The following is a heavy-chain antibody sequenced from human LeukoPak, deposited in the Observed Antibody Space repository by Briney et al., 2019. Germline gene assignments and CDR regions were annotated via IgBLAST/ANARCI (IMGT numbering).Heavy chain of an antibody. D-gene: IGHD4-23*01. Sequence: GGSLRLSCAASGFTFSSYSMNWVRQAPGKGLEGVSFISSSSSSIYYADSVKGRFTISRDNAKNSLYLEMNSLRAEDTAVYYCARYYGGNSACDYWGQGTLVTVSS. J-gene: IGHJ4*02. CDR1: GFTFSSYS. CDR2: ISSSSSSI. CDR3: ARYYGGNSACDY. V-gene: IGHV3-48*01.